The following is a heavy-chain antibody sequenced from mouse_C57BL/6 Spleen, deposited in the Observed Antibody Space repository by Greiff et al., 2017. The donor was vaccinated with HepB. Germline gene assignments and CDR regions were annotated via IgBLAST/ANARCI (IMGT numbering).Heavy chain of an antibody. J-gene: IGHJ2*01. CDR2: ISSGGSYT. V-gene: IGHV5-6*01. D-gene: IGHD2-4*01. CDR1: GFTFSSYG. Sequence: DVQLVESGGDLVKPGGSLKLSCAASGFTFSSYGMSWVRQTPDKRLEWVATISSGGSYTYYPDSVKGRFTISRDNAKNTLYLQMSSLKSEDTAMYYCARFYYDYDDYFDYWGQGTTLTVSS. CDR3: ARFYYDYDDYFDY.